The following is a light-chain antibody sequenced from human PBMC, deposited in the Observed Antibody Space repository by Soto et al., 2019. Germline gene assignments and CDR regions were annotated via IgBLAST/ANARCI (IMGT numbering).Light chain of an antibody. Sequence: DIQMTQSPSSVSASVGDRVTITFRASQGISSWLAWYQQKPGKAPKLLIYAASRLESGVPSRFSGSGSGTEFTLTINNLQPDDFAMYYCRQYGSESTFGQGTKVDI. CDR3: RQYGSEST. V-gene: IGKV1-5*01. CDR2: AAS. CDR1: QGISSW. J-gene: IGKJ1*01.